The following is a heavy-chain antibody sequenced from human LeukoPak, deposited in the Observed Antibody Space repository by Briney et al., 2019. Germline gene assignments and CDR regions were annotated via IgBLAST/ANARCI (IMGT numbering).Heavy chain of an antibody. CDR3: ARDPGFTMFGVVIEDAFDI. D-gene: IGHD3-3*01. Sequence: GASVKVSCKASGYTFTGYYMHWVRQAPGQGLEWMGRINPNSGGTNYAQKFQGRVTMTRDTSISTAYMELSRLRSDDTAVYYCARDPGFTMFGVVIEDAFDIWGQGTMVTVSS. CDR1: GYTFTGYY. J-gene: IGHJ3*02. V-gene: IGHV1-2*06. CDR2: INPNSGGT.